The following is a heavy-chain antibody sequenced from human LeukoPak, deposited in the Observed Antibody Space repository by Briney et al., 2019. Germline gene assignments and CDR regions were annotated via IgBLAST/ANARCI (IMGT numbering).Heavy chain of an antibody. CDR1: GFTFSVYE. Sequence: PGGSLRLSCAASGFTFSVYEMNWVRQAPGKGLEWLSYIGSSGDTIYYADSVKGRFTISRDNAKNSLYLQMNSLRAEDTAVYYCARQGIAAAFFVDVWGKGTTVTVSS. V-gene: IGHV3-48*03. D-gene: IGHD6-13*01. J-gene: IGHJ6*04. CDR2: IGSSGDTI. CDR3: ARQGIAAAFFVDV.